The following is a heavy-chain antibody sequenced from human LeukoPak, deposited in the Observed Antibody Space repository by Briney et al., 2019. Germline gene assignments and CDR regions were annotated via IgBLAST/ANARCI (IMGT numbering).Heavy chain of an antibody. D-gene: IGHD1-26*01. CDR1: GYTFTGYY. V-gene: IGHV1-2*02. CDR3: ARGNHFEEWELMGYYFDY. CDR2: INPNSGGT. Sequence: GASVKVSCKASGYTFTGYYMHWVRQAPGQGLEWMGWINPNSGGTNYAQTFQGRVTMTRDTSISTAYMELSRLRSDDTAVYYCARGNHFEEWELMGYYFDYWGQGTLVTVSS. J-gene: IGHJ4*02.